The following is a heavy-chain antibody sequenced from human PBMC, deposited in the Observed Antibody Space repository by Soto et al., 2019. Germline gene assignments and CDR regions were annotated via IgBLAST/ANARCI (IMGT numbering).Heavy chain of an antibody. D-gene: IGHD3-10*01. Sequence: QVQLVESGGGVVQPGRSLRLSCAASGFTFSSYGFHWVRQAPGKGLEWVAVIWYDGSNKYYTDSVKGRFTISRDDSKNTLYLQMDRLGAEDAAVYYCGRDLAHFESGSSYFDFWGQGTLVTVSP. CDR3: GRDLAHFESGSSYFDF. V-gene: IGHV3-33*01. J-gene: IGHJ4*02. CDR1: GFTFSSYG. CDR2: IWYDGSNK.